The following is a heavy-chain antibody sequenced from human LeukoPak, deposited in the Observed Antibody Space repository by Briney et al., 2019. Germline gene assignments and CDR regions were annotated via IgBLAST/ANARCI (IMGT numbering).Heavy chain of an antibody. J-gene: IGHJ6*02. CDR2: FDPEDGET. Sequence: GASVKVSCKASGYTFTTFGINWVRQAPGKGLEWMGGFDPEDGETIYAQKFQGRVTMTEDTSTDTAYMELSSLRSEDTAVYYCATDPRGSDYYGMDVWGQGTTVTVSS. CDR3: ATDPRGSDYYGMDV. CDR1: GYTFTTFG. V-gene: IGHV1-24*01.